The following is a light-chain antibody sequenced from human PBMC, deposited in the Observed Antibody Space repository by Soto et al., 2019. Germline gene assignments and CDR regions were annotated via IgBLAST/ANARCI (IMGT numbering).Light chain of an antibody. J-gene: IGLJ1*01. CDR1: SSDVGGYNY. V-gene: IGLV2-14*01. Sequence: QSVLTQPASVSGSPGQSTAISCTGSSSDVGGYNYVSWYQQHPGKAPQLIIYEVTNRPSGVSNRFSGSKSGNTASLTISGLQAEDEADYYCSSYTSSSTRVFGTGTKDTDL. CDR3: SSYTSSSTRV. CDR2: EVT.